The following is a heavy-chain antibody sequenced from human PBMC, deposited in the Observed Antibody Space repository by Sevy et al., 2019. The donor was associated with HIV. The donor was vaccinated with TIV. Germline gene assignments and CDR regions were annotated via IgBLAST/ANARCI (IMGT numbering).Heavy chain of an antibody. CDR3: VDLLAGRPVGPFSS. CDR1: GFTFSNYA. CDR2: ISTDGRST. Sequence: GGSLRLSCSASGFTFSNYAMHWVRQAPGKGLEHVSAISTDGRSTYYADSVRGRFTISRDNSKNTLYLQMSNLRLEDTAVYYCVDLLAGRPVGPFSSWGEGTLVTVSS. V-gene: IGHV3-64D*06. J-gene: IGHJ5*02. D-gene: IGHD6-6*01.